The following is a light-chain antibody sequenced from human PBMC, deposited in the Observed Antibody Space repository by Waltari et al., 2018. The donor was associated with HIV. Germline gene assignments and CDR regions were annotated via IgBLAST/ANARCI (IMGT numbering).Light chain of an antibody. CDR2: WAS. Sequence: DIVVTQSPDSLVVSLGERATIHCRSSRHLLYRDNNKNYLAWYRQKPGQPPKLLMYWASTRESGVPDRLSGSGSGTDFALTISNLQPEDVAVYYCQQYHSVPYTFGQGTRLEI. V-gene: IGKV4-1*01. J-gene: IGKJ2*01. CDR3: QQYHSVPYT. CDR1: RHLLYRDNNKNY.